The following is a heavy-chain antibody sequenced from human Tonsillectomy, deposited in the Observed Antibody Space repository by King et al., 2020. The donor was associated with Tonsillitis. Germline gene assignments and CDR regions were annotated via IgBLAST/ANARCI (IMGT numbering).Heavy chain of an antibody. CDR3: ARDPYGRDNSFDY. J-gene: IGHJ4*02. Sequence: QLVQSWAEVKKPGASVKVSCKASGYTFTSYFMHWVRQAPGQGLEWMGVINPNGGATSFAQKFQGRVTMTRDTSTSTVYMELSSLRSEDTAVFYCARDPYGRDNSFDYWGQGTLVTVSS. V-gene: IGHV1-46*01. CDR1: GYTFTSYF. CDR2: INPNGGAT. D-gene: IGHD1-1*01.